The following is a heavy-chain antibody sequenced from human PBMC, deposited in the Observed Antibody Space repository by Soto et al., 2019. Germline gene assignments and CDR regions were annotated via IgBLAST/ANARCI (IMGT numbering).Heavy chain of an antibody. V-gene: IGHV4-39*01. Sequence: QLQLQESGPGLVKPSETLSLTCTVSGGSISSSSYYWGWIRQPPGKGLEWIGSIYYSGSTYYNPSLKCRVTISVDTSKNQFSLKLSSVTAADTAVYYCARGDERWLQFDYWGQGTLVTVSS. CDR2: IYYSGST. D-gene: IGHD5-12*01. J-gene: IGHJ4*02. CDR3: ARGDERWLQFDY. CDR1: GGSISSSSYY.